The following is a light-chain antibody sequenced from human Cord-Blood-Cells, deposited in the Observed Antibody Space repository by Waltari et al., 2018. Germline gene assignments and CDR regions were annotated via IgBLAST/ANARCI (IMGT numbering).Light chain of an antibody. CDR2: GAS. J-gene: IGKJ2*01. V-gene: IGKV3-20*01. Sequence: EIVLTQSPGTLSLSPGERATLSCRASQSVSSSYLAWYQQKPGQAPRLLIYGASSRATGIPDRFSGSGSGTDFTLTIIILEPEDFAVYYCQQYGSSYTFGQGTKLEIK. CDR3: QQYGSSYT. CDR1: QSVSSSY.